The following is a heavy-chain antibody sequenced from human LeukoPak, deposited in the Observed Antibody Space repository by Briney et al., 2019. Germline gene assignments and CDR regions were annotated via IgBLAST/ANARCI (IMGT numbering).Heavy chain of an antibody. CDR2: LGISGDYT. J-gene: IGHJ6*03. CDR3: ARVYYGSGSLHYYYYYMDV. D-gene: IGHD3-10*01. CDR1: GFAFISSE. V-gene: IGHV3-21*04. Sequence: GGSLRLSCAASGFAFISSEMNWVRQAPGKGLQWVSSLGISGDYTWYADSVKGRFTISRDNSKNTLYLQMNSLRAEDTAVYYCARVYYGSGSLHYYYYYMDVWGKGTTVTISS.